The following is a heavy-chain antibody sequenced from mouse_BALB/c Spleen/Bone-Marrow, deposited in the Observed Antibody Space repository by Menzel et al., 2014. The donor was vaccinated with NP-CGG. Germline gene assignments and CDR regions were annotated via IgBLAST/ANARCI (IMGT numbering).Heavy chain of an antibody. Sequence: EVHLVESGGGLVQPRGSLKLSCAASGFDFXRYWMSWVRQAPGKGLEWIGEINPDSSTINYTPSLKDKFIISRDNAKNTLYLQMGKVRSEDTAPYYCARNGYYGYSDYWGQGTTLTVSS. J-gene: IGHJ2*01. CDR2: INPDSSTI. CDR1: GFDFXRYW. CDR3: ARNGYYGYSDY. V-gene: IGHV4-1*02. D-gene: IGHD2-1*01.